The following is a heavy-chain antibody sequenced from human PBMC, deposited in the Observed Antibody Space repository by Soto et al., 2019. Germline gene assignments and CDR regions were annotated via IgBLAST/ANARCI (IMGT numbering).Heavy chain of an antibody. CDR2: ISAGDGYT. D-gene: IGHD6-6*01. J-gene: IGHJ4*02. CDR3: ARASLDYSRSSSDY. V-gene: IGHV1-3*01. Sequence: QVQLVQSGAEVKKPGASVKVSCKASGYTFTTYAIHWVRQAPGQRLEWMGWISAGDGYTKYSQNFQGRVTITRDTSATTASMELSSLTSGYTAIYYCARASLDYSRSSSDYWGQGTLVTVSS. CDR1: GYTFTTYA.